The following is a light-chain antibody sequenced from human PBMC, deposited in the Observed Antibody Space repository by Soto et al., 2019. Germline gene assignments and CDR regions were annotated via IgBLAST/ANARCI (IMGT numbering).Light chain of an antibody. J-gene: IGLJ2*01. CDR3: SSFTSSTAVV. CDR2: EVS. Sequence: QSALTQPAPVSGSPGQSITISCTGTSSDVGGYNYVSWYQHHPGKAPKLMISEVSNRPSGVSNRFSGSKSGNTASLTISGLQAEDEADYYCSSFTSSTAVVFGGGTKVTVL. CDR1: SSDVGGYNY. V-gene: IGLV2-14*01.